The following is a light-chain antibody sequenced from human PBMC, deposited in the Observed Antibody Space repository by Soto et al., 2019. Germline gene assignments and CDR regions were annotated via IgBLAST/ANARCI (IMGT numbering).Light chain of an antibody. J-gene: IGKJ1*01. CDR3: QHYNSYSEA. Sequence: DIQMTQSPSSLSASVGDRVTISFRASQTISSWLAWYQQKPGKAPKLLIYKASTLKSGVPSRFNGSGSGTEFTLLISSMQPDDFATYYCQHYNSYSEALGQGTKV. CDR2: KAS. CDR1: QTISSW. V-gene: IGKV1-5*03.